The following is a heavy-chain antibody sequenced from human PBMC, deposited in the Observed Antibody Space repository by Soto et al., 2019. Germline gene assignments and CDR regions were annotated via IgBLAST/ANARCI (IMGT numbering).Heavy chain of an antibody. CDR1: GGSISSSSYY. D-gene: IGHD6-13*01. J-gene: IGHJ4*02. CDR2: IYYSGST. V-gene: IGHV4-39*07. Sequence: SETLSLTCTVSGGSISSSSYYWGWIRQPPGKGLEWIGSIYYSGSTYYNPSLKSRVTISVDTSKNQFSLKLSSVTAADTAVYYCARREITAAGDDYWGQGTLVTVSS. CDR3: ARREITAAGDDY.